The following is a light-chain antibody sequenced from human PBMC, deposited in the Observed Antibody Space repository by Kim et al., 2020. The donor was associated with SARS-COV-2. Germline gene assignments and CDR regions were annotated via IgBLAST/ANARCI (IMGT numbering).Light chain of an antibody. J-gene: IGKJ3*01. CDR1: QGISYY. Sequence: ASVEDRVTITCRASQGISYYLAWYQQKPGKVPKLLIYAASALQPGVPSRFSGSGSGTDFTLTISGLQPEDVATYYCQNYNSAPLTFGPGTKVDIK. V-gene: IGKV1-27*01. CDR3: QNYNSAPLT. CDR2: AAS.